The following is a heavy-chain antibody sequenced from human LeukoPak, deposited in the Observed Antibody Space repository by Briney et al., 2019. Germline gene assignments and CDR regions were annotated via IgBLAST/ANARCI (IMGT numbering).Heavy chain of an antibody. CDR3: VRSYGEDDYLPSENYFDP. CDR2: MNPNNGNT. CDR1: GYTFTSYG. D-gene: IGHD4-17*01. J-gene: IGHJ5*02. Sequence: ASVKVFCKASGYTFTSYGINWVRQAPGQGLEWLGWMNPNNGNTNLAQKFRPRLTLTSDTSMATAFMELSSLKSDDTAVYYCVRSYGEDDYLPSENYFDPWGQGTLVTVSS. V-gene: IGHV1-8*03.